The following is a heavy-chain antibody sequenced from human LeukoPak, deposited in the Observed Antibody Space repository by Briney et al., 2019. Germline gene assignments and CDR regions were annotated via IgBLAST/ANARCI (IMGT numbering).Heavy chain of an antibody. CDR2: INPNSGGT. V-gene: IGHV1-2*02. D-gene: IGHD6-6*01. Sequence: GASVKVSCKASGYTFTGYYMHWVRQAPGQGLEWMGWINPNSGGTNYAQKFQGRVTMTRDTSISTAYMELSSLRSEDTAVYYCARAQGVIAASGGDPWGQGTLVTVSS. J-gene: IGHJ5*02. CDR1: GYTFTGYY. CDR3: ARAQGVIAASGGDP.